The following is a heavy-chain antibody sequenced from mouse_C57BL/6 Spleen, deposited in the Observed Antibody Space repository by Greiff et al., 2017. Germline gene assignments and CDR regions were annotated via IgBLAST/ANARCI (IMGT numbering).Heavy chain of an antibody. Sequence: EVKLVESGGGLVQSGRSLRLSCATSGFTFSDFYMEWVRQAPGKGLEWIAASRNKANDYTTEYSASVKGRFIVSRDTSQSILYLQMNALRAEDTAIYYCARDADSNHAMDYWGQGTSVTVSS. J-gene: IGHJ4*01. CDR2: SRNKANDYTT. CDR3: ARDADSNHAMDY. D-gene: IGHD2-5*01. CDR1: GFTFSDFY. V-gene: IGHV7-1*01.